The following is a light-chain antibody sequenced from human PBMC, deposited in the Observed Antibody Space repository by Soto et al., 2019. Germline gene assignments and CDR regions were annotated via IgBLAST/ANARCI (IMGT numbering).Light chain of an antibody. V-gene: IGKV1-39*01. Sequence: DIQMTHFPSALSASIGDIVTITCRTSQRISSYLNWYQQKPGKAPKLLIYGTSSLQSGVPSRFSGSGSGTAFTLTISSLQPEDFATYYCQQSYNTPLFGGGTKVDIK. J-gene: IGKJ4*01. CDR2: GTS. CDR1: QRISSY. CDR3: QQSYNTPL.